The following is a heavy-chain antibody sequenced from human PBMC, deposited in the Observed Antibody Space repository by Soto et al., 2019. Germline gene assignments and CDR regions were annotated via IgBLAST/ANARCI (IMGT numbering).Heavy chain of an antibody. D-gene: IGHD2-15*01. V-gene: IGHV1-24*01. CDR2: FDPEDGET. CDR3: ARDVLAATPDYYYGMDV. Sequence: ASVKVSCKVSGXTLTELSMHWVRQAPGKGIERMGGFDPEDGETIYAQKFQGRVTMTEDTSTDTAYMELSSLRSEDTAVYYCARDVLAATPDYYYGMDVWGQGTTVTVSS. CDR1: GXTLTELS. J-gene: IGHJ6*02.